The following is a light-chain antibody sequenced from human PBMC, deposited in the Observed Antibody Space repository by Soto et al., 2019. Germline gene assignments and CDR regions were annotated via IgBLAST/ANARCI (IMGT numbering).Light chain of an antibody. J-gene: IGLJ3*02. V-gene: IGLV7-46*01. CDR1: AGPVTSRHY. Sequence: QAVVTQEPSLTVSPGGTVTLTCASSAGPVTSRHYRYWFQQKPGQAPRALIYDTSNKHPLTPARFSGSLLWGTPALILSGAQPEEEADYYCSLSNSGVRVFGGGTKLTVL. CDR2: DTS. CDR3: SLSNSGVRV.